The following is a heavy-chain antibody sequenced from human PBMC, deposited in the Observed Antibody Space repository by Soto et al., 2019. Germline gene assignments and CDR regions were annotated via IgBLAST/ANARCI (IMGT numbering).Heavy chain of an antibody. J-gene: IGHJ4*02. CDR2: IYYSGST. CDR3: ARDKITGLFDY. Sequence: SETLSLTCTVSGGSISSGDYYWSWIRQPPGKGLEWIGYIYYSGSTYYNPSLKCRVTISVDTSKNQFSLKLRSVTVADTAVYYCARDKITGLFDYWGQGTLLTVSS. V-gene: IGHV4-30-4*01. CDR1: GGSISSGDYY. D-gene: IGHD2-8*02.